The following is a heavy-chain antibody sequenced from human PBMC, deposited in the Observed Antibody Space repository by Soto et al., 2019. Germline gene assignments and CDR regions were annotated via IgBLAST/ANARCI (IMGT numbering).Heavy chain of an antibody. CDR1: GGSISSYY. D-gene: IGHD3-16*01. J-gene: IGHJ3*02. Sequence: SETLSLTCTVSGGSISSYYWSWIRQPPGKGLGWVGYIYYSGSTNYNPSLKSRVTISVDTSKNQFSLKLSSVTAADTAVYYCARVLDGGDAFDIWGQGTMVTVSS. CDR2: IYYSGST. CDR3: ARVLDGGDAFDI. V-gene: IGHV4-59*01.